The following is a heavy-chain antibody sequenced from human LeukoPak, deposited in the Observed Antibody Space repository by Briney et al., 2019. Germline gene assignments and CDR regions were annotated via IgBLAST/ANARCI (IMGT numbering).Heavy chain of an antibody. D-gene: IGHD3-10*01. J-gene: IGHJ4*02. CDR1: GGSISSSSYY. Sequence: SETLSLTCTVSGGSISSSSYYWGWIRQPPGKGLEWIGSIYYSGSTYYNPSLKSRVTISVDTSKNQFSLKLSSVTAADTAVYYCARDMSHGSGSYPIYYFDYWGQGTLVTVSS. CDR3: ARDMSHGSGSYPIYYFDY. CDR2: IYYSGST. V-gene: IGHV4-39*07.